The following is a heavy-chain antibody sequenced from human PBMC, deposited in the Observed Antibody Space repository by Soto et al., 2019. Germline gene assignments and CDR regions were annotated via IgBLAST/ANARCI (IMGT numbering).Heavy chain of an antibody. CDR1: GGSITSFY. J-gene: IGHJ6*02. V-gene: IGHV4-59*12. CDR2: IYVSGNT. CDR3: ARWATGASSHGMDV. D-gene: IGHD1-1*01. Sequence: ETLSLTCSVSGGSITSFYWSWIRQPPGKGLEWIGHIYVSGNTNYNPSLESRVTMSVDTSKSQFSLELRSVTAADTAVYYCARWATGASSHGMDVWGPGTTVTVSS.